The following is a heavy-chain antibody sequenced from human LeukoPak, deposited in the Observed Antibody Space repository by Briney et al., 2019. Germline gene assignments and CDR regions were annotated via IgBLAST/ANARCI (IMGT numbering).Heavy chain of an antibody. CDR3: ARGWEYSSSWYRFSFSNWFDP. CDR2: ISSSGSTI. V-gene: IGHV3-48*03. D-gene: IGHD6-13*01. Sequence: PGGSLRLSCAASGFTFSSYEMNWVRQAPGKGLEWVSYISSSGSTIYYADSVKGRFTISRDNAKNSLCLQMNSLRAEDTAVYYCARGWEYSSSWYRFSFSNWFDPWGQGTLVTVSS. CDR1: GFTFSSYE. J-gene: IGHJ5*02.